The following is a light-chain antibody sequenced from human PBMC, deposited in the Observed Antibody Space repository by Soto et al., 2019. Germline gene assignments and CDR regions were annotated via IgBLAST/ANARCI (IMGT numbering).Light chain of an antibody. J-gene: IGKJ2*01. V-gene: IGKV3-15*01. Sequence: EIVMTQSPATLSVSPGERATLSCRASQSVNSNLAWYQQKPGQAPRLLIYGASTRATGIPARFSGSGSGTEFTLTISSLQSEDFAVYYCQQYINWPPMYPLGQGTKLEIK. CDR1: QSVNSN. CDR2: GAS. CDR3: QQYINWPPMYP.